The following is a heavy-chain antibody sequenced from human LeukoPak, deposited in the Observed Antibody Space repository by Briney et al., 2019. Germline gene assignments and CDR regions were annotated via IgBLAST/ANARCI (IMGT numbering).Heavy chain of an antibody. CDR3: AHLVVTIDWRSYFDY. Sequence: SGPTLVNPTQTLTLTCTFSDSSLSTPGMGVGWIRQPPGKALEWLAFIYYNDDKRYSPSLRSRLTITRDTSKNQVVLAMTNMDPVDTATYYCAHLVVTIDWRSYFDYWGQGALVTVSS. D-gene: IGHD3-9*01. CDR1: DSSLSTPGMG. V-gene: IGHV2-5*01. J-gene: IGHJ4*02. CDR2: IYYNDDK.